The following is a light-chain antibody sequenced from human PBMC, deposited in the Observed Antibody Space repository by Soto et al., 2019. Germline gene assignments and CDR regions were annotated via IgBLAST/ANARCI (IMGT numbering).Light chain of an antibody. CDR1: QSVSSN. Sequence: ELVMPQSPATLSVSPGERATLSCRASQSVSSNLAWYQQKPGQAPRLLIYGASTRATGIPARFSGSGSGTEFTLTISSLQSEDFAVYYCQQYNNWPPVYTFGQGTKLEIK. J-gene: IGKJ2*01. CDR2: GAS. CDR3: QQYNNWPPVYT. V-gene: IGKV3-15*01.